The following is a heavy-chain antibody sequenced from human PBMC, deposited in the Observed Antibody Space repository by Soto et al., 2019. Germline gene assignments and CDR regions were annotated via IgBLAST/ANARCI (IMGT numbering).Heavy chain of an antibody. CDR3: ARDPVAGTYFDY. Sequence: QVQLVQSGAEVKKPGASVKVSCKASGYTFTSYGISWVRQAPGQGLEWMGWINAYNGNTNYAQKFQGRVTMTTHTSTSTADMELRSLRSDDTAVYYWARDPVAGTYFDYWGQGTLVTVSS. CDR2: INAYNGNT. J-gene: IGHJ4*02. V-gene: IGHV1-18*01. D-gene: IGHD6-19*01. CDR1: GYTFTSYG.